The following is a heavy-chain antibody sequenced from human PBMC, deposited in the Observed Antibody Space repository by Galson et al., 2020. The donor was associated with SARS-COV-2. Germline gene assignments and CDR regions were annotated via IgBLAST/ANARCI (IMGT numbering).Heavy chain of an antibody. CDR2: IGTAGDT. J-gene: IGHJ6*02. Sequence: GESLKISCAASGFTFSSYDMHWVRQATGKGLEWVSAIGTAGDTYYPGSVKGRFTISRENAKNSLYLQMNSLRAGDTAVYYCARGTSLGPGLLWFGDLHYGMDVWGQGTTVTVSS. D-gene: IGHD3-10*01. CDR3: ARGTSLGPGLLWFGDLHYGMDV. V-gene: IGHV3-13*01. CDR1: GFTFSSYD.